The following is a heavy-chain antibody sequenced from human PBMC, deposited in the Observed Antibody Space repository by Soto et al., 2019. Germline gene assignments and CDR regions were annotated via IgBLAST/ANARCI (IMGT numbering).Heavy chain of an antibody. Sequence: GGSLRLSCAASGFTFSDYYMSWIRQAPGKGLEWVSYISSSGSTIYYADSVKGRFTISRDNAKNSLYLQMNSLRAEDTAVYYCASHPNSYYYGSGFFVPVPPLFDYWGQGTLVTVSS. CDR3: ASHPNSYYYGSGFFVPVPPLFDY. CDR1: GFTFSDYY. D-gene: IGHD3-10*01. J-gene: IGHJ4*02. V-gene: IGHV3-11*01. CDR2: ISSSGSTI.